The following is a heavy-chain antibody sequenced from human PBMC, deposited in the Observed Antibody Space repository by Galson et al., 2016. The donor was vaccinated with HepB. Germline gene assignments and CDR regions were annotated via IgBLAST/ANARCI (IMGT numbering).Heavy chain of an antibody. D-gene: IGHD2-2*01. CDR1: GYSFTTYW. CDR3: ARGIVVVPYGMDV. Sequence: QSGAEVKKAGESLRISCKGSGYSFTTYWISWVRQMPGKGLEWMGKIDPSDSYTNYSPSFQGHVTISADKSINTAYLQWSSLTTSDTAIYYCARGIVVVPYGMDVWGQGTTVTVSS. CDR2: IDPSDSYT. J-gene: IGHJ6*02. V-gene: IGHV5-10-1*01.